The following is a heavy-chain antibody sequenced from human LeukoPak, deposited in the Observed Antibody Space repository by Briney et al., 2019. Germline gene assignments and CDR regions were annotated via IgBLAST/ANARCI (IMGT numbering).Heavy chain of an antibody. CDR3: ARTIWFGELLYAFDY. D-gene: IGHD3-10*01. CDR1: GGSISSSPYY. Sequence: SETLSLTCTVSGGSISSSPYYWAWIRQPPGKGLEWIGSIYFSGNTYYNPSLKSRVTISVDTSKNQFSLRLSSVTAADTAVCYCARTIWFGELLYAFDYWGQGTLVTVSS. V-gene: IGHV4-39*07. J-gene: IGHJ4*02. CDR2: IYFSGNT.